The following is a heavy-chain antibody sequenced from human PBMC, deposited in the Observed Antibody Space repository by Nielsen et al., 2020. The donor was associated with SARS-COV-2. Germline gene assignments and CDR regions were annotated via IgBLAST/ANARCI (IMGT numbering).Heavy chain of an antibody. D-gene: IGHD5-12*01. J-gene: IGHJ4*02. CDR3: ARGGGYGEPEFDY. Sequence: SVKVSCKASGGTFSSYAISWVRQAPGQRLEWMGGIIPIFGTANYAQKFQGRVTITADKSTSTAYMELSSLRSEDTAVYYCARGGGYGEPEFDYWGQGTLVTVSS. CDR2: IIPIFGTA. V-gene: IGHV1-69*06. CDR1: GGTFSSYA.